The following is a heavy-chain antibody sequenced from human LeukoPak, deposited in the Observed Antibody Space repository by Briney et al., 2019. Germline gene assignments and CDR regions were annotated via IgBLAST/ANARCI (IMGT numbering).Heavy chain of an antibody. V-gene: IGHV1-2*02. CDR1: GYTFTGYY. Sequence: GASVKVSCKASGYTFTGYYMHWVRQAPGQGLEWMGWINPNSGGTNYAQKFQGRVTMTRDTSISTAYMELSRLRSDDTAVYYCARVRGYYDSSGPGDYWGQGTLVTVSS. D-gene: IGHD3-22*01. CDR3: ARVRGYYDSSGPGDY. J-gene: IGHJ4*02. CDR2: INPNSGGT.